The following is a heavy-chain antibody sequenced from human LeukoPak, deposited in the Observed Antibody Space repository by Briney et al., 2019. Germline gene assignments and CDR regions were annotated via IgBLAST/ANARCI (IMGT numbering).Heavy chain of an antibody. D-gene: IGHD4-17*01. CDR1: GGSISGYY. J-gene: IGHJ2*01. Sequence: SETLSLACTVSGGSISGYYWSWIRQPPGKGLEWIGYMYYSGSTDYNPSLKSRVTLSVDTSNNHFSLNLYSVTAADTAVYYCARKSSTGRFNDYDVWSFDLWGRGTLVTVSS. CDR2: MYYSGST. V-gene: IGHV4-59*08. CDR3: ARKSSTGRFNDYDVWSFDL.